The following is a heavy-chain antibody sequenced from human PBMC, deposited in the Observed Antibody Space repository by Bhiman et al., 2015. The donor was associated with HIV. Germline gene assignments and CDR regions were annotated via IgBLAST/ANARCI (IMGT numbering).Heavy chain of an antibody. CDR3: ARGRSGYYFDY. V-gene: IGHV3-53*01. J-gene: IGHJ4*02. CDR1: GFTVSSNY. D-gene: IGHD5-12*01. Sequence: EVQLVESGGGLVKPGGSLRLSCAASGFTVSSNYMIWVRQAPGKGLEWVSVIYSGGSTYYADSVKGRFTISRDNSKNTLYLQMNSLRAEDTAVYYCARGRSGYYFDYWGQGTLVTVSS. CDR2: IYSGGST.